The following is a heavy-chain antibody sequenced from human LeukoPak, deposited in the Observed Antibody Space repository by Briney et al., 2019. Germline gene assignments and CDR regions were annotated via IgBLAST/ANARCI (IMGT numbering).Heavy chain of an antibody. V-gene: IGHV4-59*01. CDR3: ARSRMVRGVIRARYFDY. CDR1: GGSISSYY. J-gene: IGHJ4*02. CDR2: IYYSGST. D-gene: IGHD3-10*01. Sequence: SETLSLTCTVSGGSISSYYWSWIRQPPGKGLEWIGYIYYSGSTNYNPSLKSRVTISVDTSKNQFSLKLSSVTAADTAVYYCARSRMVRGVIRARYFDYWGQGTLVTVSS.